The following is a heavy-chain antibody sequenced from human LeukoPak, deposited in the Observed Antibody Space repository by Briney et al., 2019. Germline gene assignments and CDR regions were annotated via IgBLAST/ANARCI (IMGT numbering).Heavy chain of an antibody. CDR1: GFTFSSYA. J-gene: IGHJ5*02. CDR3: VKGYSSSWYSAPRIWFDP. D-gene: IGHD6-13*01. V-gene: IGHV3-64D*06. CDR2: ISSNGDST. Sequence: SGGSLRLSCAASGFTFSSYAMHWVRQAPGKGLEYVSAISSNGDSTYYADSVKGRFTISRDNSKNTLYLQMGSLRAEDTAVYYCVKGYSSSWYSAPRIWFDPWGQGTLVTVSS.